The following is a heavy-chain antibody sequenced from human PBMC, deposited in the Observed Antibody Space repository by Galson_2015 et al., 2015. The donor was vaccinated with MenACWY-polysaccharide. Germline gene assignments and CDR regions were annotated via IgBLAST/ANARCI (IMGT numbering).Heavy chain of an antibody. Sequence: SLRLSCAVSGFKFSNYWMTWVRQAPGKGLEWVANIKKDGREKHYVDSVRGRFTISRDNALYLQMNSLRAEDTAVYFCARGHYGMDVWGQGTTVTVSS. CDR3: ARGHYGMDV. V-gene: IGHV3-7*01. J-gene: IGHJ6*02. CDR2: IKKDGREK. CDR1: GFKFSNYW.